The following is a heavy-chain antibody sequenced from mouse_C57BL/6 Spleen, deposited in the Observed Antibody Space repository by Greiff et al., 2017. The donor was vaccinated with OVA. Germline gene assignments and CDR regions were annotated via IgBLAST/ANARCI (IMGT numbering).Heavy chain of an antibody. Sequence: QVQLQQSGPGLVQPSQSLSITCTVSGFSLTSYGVHWVRQSPGKGLEWLGVIWSGGSTDYNAAFISRLSTSKDNSKSQVFFKMNSLQADDTAIYYCARNSPLLYYYAMDYWGQGTSVTVSS. CDR3: ARNSPLLYYYAMDY. D-gene: IGHD2-1*01. CDR1: GFSLTSYG. J-gene: IGHJ4*01. CDR2: IWSGGST. V-gene: IGHV2-2*01.